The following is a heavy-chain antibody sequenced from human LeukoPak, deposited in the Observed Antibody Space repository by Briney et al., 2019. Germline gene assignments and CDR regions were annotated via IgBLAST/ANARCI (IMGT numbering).Heavy chain of an antibody. D-gene: IGHD5-24*01. CDR3: ARESRDGYNFDY. CDR2: IIPIFGTA. Sequence: ASVKVSCKASGGTFSSYAISWVRQAPGQGLEWMGGIIPIFGTANYAQKFQGRVTITTDESTSTAYMELSSLRSEDTAVYYCARESRDGYNFDYWGQGTLVTVSS. J-gene: IGHJ4*02. CDR1: GGTFSSYA. V-gene: IGHV1-69*05.